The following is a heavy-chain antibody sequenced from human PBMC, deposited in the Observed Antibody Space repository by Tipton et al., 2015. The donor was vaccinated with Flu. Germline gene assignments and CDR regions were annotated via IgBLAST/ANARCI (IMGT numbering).Heavy chain of an antibody. CDR1: GHSVGSGYY. Sequence: GLVKPSETLSLNCSVSGHSVGSGYYWGWIRQPPGEGLEWIASFYYGGSTSFNPSLRSRVTISVDTSMNQFSLNLNSVTVADTAVYYCARDLTTIFGGAFDNWGQGTLVTASS. CDR3: ARDLTTIFGGAFDN. J-gene: IGHJ4*02. CDR2: FYYGGST. D-gene: IGHD3-3*01. V-gene: IGHV4-38-2*02.